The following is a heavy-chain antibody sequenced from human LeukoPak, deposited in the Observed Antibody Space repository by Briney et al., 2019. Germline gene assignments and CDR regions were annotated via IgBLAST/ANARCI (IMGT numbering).Heavy chain of an antibody. J-gene: IGHJ6*02. CDR3: ARDIRHSSHYYYYGLDV. D-gene: IGHD1-1*01. CDR2: IYSDGRT. Sequence: GGSLRLSCVASGFTVSSFYMSWVRQAPGKGLEWVSVIYSDGRTYYVDSVKGRFTISRDNFKNMLYLQMNSLRAEDTAIYYCARDIRHSSHYYYYGLDVWGQGATVTVSS. CDR1: GFTVSSFY. V-gene: IGHV3-53*01.